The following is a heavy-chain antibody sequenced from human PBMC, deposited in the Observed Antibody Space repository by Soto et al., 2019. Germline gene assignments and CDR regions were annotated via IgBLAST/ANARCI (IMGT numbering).Heavy chain of an antibody. CDR1: GYSFTSYW. CDR2: IYPGDSDT. V-gene: IGHV5-51*01. Sequence: GESLKISCKGSGYSFTSYWICWVRQMPGKGLEWMGIIYPGDSDTRYSPSFQGQVTISADKSTSTAYLQWSSLKASDTAMYYCGIPMGYCSSTSCSVEEAFDICGQWTMVTV. CDR3: GIPMGYCSSTSCSVEEAFDI. D-gene: IGHD2-2*01. J-gene: IGHJ3*02.